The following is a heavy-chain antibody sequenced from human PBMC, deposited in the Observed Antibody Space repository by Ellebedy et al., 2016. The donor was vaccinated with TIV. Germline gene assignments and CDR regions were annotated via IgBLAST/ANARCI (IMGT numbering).Heavy chain of an antibody. CDR1: GFTFDDYA. Sequence: GGSLRLSCVASGFTFDDYAMHWVRQVPGKGLEWVSGITWNGAFIQYADSVKGRFTISRDSAKNSLYLQMNSLRVEDTAVYYCARRASYGDYAVQVNPWFDPWGQGTLVTVSS. CDR3: ARRASYGDYAVQVNPWFDP. J-gene: IGHJ5*02. V-gene: IGHV3-9*01. D-gene: IGHD4-17*01. CDR2: ITWNGAFI.